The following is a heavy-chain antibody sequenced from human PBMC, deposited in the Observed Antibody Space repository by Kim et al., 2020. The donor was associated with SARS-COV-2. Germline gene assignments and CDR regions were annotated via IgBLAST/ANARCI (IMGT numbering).Heavy chain of an antibody. D-gene: IGHD3-10*01. CDR3: ARGPPIYYGSGRYFF. Sequence: GWSLRLSCAASGFTFSSYAMHWVRQAPGKGLEWVAVISYDGSNKYYADSVKGRFTISRDNSKNTLYLQMNSLRAEDTAVYYCARGPPIYYGSGRYFFWG. CDR2: ISYDGSNK. J-gene: IGHJ3*01. V-gene: IGHV3-30*04. CDR1: GFTFSSYA.